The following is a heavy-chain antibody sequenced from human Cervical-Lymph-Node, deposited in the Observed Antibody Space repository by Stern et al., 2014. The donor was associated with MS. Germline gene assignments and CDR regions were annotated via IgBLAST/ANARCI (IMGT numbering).Heavy chain of an antibody. D-gene: IGHD2/OR15-2a*01. J-gene: IGHJ4*02. Sequence: EVQLVQSGAELKKPGESLKISCKPSGYSFTGYWIGWVRQMPGKGLEWMGLIYPGDSDTRYSPSFQGQVIISADNSIKTACLQWNSLKASDTAMYYCARTGCTDYFPFEYWGQGTQVTVSS. CDR2: IYPGDSDT. V-gene: IGHV5-51*01. CDR3: ARTGCTDYFPFEY. CDR1: GYSFTGYW.